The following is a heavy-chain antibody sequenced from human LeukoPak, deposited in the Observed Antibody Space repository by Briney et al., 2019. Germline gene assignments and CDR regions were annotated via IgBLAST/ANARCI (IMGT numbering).Heavy chain of an antibody. CDR2: IYYSGST. CDR1: GGSISSGDYY. Sequence: SETLSLTCTVSGGSISSGDYYWSWIRQPPGKGLEWIGYIYYSGSTYYDPSLKSRVTISVDTSKNQFSLKLSSVTAADTAVYYCARVGYCSSTSCSTLDYWGQGTLVTVSS. V-gene: IGHV4-30-4*08. J-gene: IGHJ4*02. CDR3: ARVGYCSSTSCSTLDY. D-gene: IGHD2-2*01.